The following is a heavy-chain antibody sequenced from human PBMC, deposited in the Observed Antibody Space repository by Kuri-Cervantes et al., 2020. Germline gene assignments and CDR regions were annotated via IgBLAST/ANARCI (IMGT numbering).Heavy chain of an antibody. J-gene: IGHJ4*02. V-gene: IGHV4-34*01. Sequence: SQTLSLTCAVYGGSFSGYYWGWIRQPPGKGLEWIGVIHQSGTSYYSPSLKSRISISVDTSKNQISLNLSSVTAADTAIYYCARQSRPRDPFFDYWGQGTLVTVSS. CDR2: IHQSGTS. D-gene: IGHD6-6*01. CDR1: GGSFSGYY. CDR3: ARQSRPRDPFFDY.